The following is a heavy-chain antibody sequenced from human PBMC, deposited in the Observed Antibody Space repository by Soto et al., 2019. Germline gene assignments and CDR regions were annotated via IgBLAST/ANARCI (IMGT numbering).Heavy chain of an antibody. D-gene: IGHD3-3*01. CDR3: ARTPPLRFLAYWYFDL. CDR1: GYTFTSYG. Sequence: GASVKVCCKASGYTFTSYGISWVRQAPGQGLEWMGWISAYNGNTNYAQKLQGRVTMTTDTSTSTAYMELRSLRSDDTAVYYCARTPPLRFLAYWYFDLWGRGTLVTVSS. CDR2: ISAYNGNT. V-gene: IGHV1-18*01. J-gene: IGHJ2*01.